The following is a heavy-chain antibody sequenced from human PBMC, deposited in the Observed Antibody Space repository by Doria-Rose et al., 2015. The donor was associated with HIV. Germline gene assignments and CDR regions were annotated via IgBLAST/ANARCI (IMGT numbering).Heavy chain of an antibody. D-gene: IGHD2-21*02. J-gene: IGHJ3*02. CDR2: ISWSSDTI. V-gene: IGHV3-9*01. Sequence: VQLVQSGGGLLQPGRALRLSCAAPGFRFDDYAMHWVRQAPGKGLEWVAGISWSSDTIDYADSVKGRFTISRDNAKNSLYLQMNSLRAEDTALYYCTKRRGVTDIDPFDIWGQGTMVIVSS. CDR1: GFRFDDYA. CDR3: TKRRGVTDIDPFDI.